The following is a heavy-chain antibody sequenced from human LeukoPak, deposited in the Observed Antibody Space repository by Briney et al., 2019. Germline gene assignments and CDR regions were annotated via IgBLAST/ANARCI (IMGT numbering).Heavy chain of an antibody. J-gene: IGHJ6*03. CDR3: ARVVYSSSSGGGYYYMDV. D-gene: IGHD6-6*01. CDR1: GGTFSSYA. CDR2: IIPIFGTA. V-gene: IGHV1-69*05. Sequence: GASVKVSCKASGGTFSSYAISWVRQAPGQGLERMGGIIPIFGTANYAQKFQGRVTITTDESTSTAYMELSSLRSEDTAVYCCARVVYSSSSGGGYYYMDVWGKGTTVTVSS.